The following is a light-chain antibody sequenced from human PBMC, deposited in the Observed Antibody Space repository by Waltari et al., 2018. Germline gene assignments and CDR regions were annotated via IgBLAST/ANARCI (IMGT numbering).Light chain of an antibody. V-gene: IGKV3-20*01. J-gene: IGKJ1*01. CDR2: DAS. Sequence: EIVLTQSPGTLSLSPGARATLSCRASQSVGRSLVWYQQKRGQAPRLLIYDASSRATGIPDRFSGSGSGTDFSLTISRLEPEDFAVYYCQKYVSLPATFGQGTKVEIK. CDR3: QKYVSLPAT. CDR1: QSVGRS.